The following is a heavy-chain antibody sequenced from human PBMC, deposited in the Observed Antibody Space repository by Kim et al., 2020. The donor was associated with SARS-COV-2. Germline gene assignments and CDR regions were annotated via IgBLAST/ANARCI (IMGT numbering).Heavy chain of an antibody. Sequence: GRFTISRDNAKNSLYLQMNSLRAEDTAVYYCARAGGYCSSTSCSHNWFDPWGQGTLVTVSS. V-gene: IGHV3-11*06. J-gene: IGHJ5*02. CDR3: ARAGGYCSSTSCSHNWFDP. D-gene: IGHD2-2*03.